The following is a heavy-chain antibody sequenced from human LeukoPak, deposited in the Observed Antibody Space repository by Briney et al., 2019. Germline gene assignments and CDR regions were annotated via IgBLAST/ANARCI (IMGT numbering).Heavy chain of an antibody. CDR3: ARTDVDTAMVDAFDI. D-gene: IGHD5-18*01. Sequence: SETLSLTCTVSGGSISSYYWSWIRQPAGKGLEWIGRIYTSGSTNYNPSLKSRVTISVDTSKNQFSLKLSSVTAADTAVYYCARTDVDTAMVDAFDIWGQGTMVTVSS. J-gene: IGHJ3*02. CDR2: IYTSGST. V-gene: IGHV4-4*07. CDR1: GGSISSYY.